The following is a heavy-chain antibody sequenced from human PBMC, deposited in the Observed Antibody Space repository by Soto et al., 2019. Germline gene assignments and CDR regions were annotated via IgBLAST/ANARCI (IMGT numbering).Heavy chain of an antibody. J-gene: IGHJ4*02. CDR2: IYYTGNT. V-gene: IGHV4-30-4*01. Sequence: QVQLQESGPGLVKPSQTLSLTCTVSGASSNGGDYYWTWIRQPPGKGLEWIGSIYYTGNTYSNPSLESRLSISVDPSNNQFALRLTSVTAPDTAIYYCARATYDSSTYYLDYWGQGTLLTVSS. D-gene: IGHD3-22*01. CDR1: GASSNGGDYY. CDR3: ARATYDSSTYYLDY.